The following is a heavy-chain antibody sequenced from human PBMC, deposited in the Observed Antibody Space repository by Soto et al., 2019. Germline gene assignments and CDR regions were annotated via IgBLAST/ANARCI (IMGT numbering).Heavy chain of an antibody. CDR1: GYSISSSNW. CDR3: ARREIQGPIDY. CDR2: IYYSGTT. Sequence: QVQLQESGPGLVKPSDTLSLTCAVSGYSISSSNWWGWIRQPPGKGLEWIGYIYYSGTTYYNPSLKSRVHMSVDTSKDQFSLKLTSVTAVDTAVYYCARREIQGPIDYWGQGTLVTVSS. D-gene: IGHD1-26*01. V-gene: IGHV4-28*01. J-gene: IGHJ4*02.